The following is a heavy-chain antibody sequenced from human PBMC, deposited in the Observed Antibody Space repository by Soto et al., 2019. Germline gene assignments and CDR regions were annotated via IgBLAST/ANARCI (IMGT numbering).Heavy chain of an antibody. CDR3: ASASGSSYWFDP. CDR2: ISAYNGTT. D-gene: IGHD1-26*01. V-gene: IGHV1-18*01. J-gene: IGHJ5*02. Sequence: QVQLVQSGAEVKKPGASVKVSCKASGYTFTSYGISWVRQAPGQGLEWMGWISAYNGTTNSAQKLQGRVTMTTDTSTSTVYMQLRSLRSDDTAVYYCASASGSSYWFDPWGQGTLVTVSS. CDR1: GYTFTSYG.